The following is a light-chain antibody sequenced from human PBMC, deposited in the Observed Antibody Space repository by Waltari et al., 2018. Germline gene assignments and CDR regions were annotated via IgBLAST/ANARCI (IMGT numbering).Light chain of an antibody. Sequence: QAVLTQPASLSASPGASASLPCTLRSGINVATYKIYWYQQRQGSPPQFLPKYRSDLTTQQGSRVPSRFPGSIDTSANAGIFLLSGVQSEDEDDYYCMCLPNNAVVFGGGTKLTVL. J-gene: IGLJ2*01. CDR2: YRSDLTT. V-gene: IGLV5-45*01. CDR1: SGINVATYK. CDR3: MCLPNNAVV.